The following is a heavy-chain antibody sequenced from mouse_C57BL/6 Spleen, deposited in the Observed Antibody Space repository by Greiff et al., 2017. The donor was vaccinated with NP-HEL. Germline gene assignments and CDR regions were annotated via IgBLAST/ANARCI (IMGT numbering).Heavy chain of an antibody. Sequence: VKLVESGPELVKPGASVKISCKASGYAFSSSWMNWVKQRPGKGLEWIGRIYPGDGDTNYNGKFKGKATLTADKSSSTAYMQLSSLTSEDSAVYFCARSPNDGYYDYFDYWGQGTTLTVSS. CDR1: GYAFSSSW. CDR2: IYPGDGDT. CDR3: ARSPNDGYYDYFDY. D-gene: IGHD2-3*01. V-gene: IGHV1-82*01. J-gene: IGHJ2*01.